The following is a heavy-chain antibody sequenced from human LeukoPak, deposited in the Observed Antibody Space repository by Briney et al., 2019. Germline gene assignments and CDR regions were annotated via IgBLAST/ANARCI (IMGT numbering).Heavy chain of an antibody. V-gene: IGHV3-23*01. D-gene: IGHD3-10*01. CDR2: ISCSGGST. J-gene: IGHJ4*02. CDR1: GFTFSSYA. CDR3: AKSPIVEGSGSYFDY. Sequence: GGSLRLSCAASGFTFSSYAMSWVRQAPGKGLEWVSVISCSGGSTYYADSVKGRFTISRDNSRNTLYLQMNSLRAEDTAVYYCAKSPIVEGSGSYFDYWGQGTLVTVSS.